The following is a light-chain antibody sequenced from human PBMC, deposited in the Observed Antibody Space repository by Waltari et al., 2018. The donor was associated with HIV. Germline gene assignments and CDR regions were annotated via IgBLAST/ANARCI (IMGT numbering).Light chain of an antibody. CDR2: AAS. Sequence: DIQMTQSPSSLSASVGDRVTITCRASQSISSYLNWYQQKPGKAPKLLIYAASSLQSGVPSRFSGSGSGTDFTLTISSLQPEDFATYYCQQIYSTPETFGGGTKVEIK. J-gene: IGKJ4*01. CDR3: QQIYSTPET. CDR1: QSISSY. V-gene: IGKV1-39*01.